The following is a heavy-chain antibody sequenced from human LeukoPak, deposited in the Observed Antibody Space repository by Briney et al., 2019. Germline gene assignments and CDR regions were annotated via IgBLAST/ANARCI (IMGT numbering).Heavy chain of an antibody. CDR2: ISGSGGST. Sequence: GGSLRLSCAASGFTFRTYAMSWVRQAPGKGLEWVSAISGSGGSTYYADSVKGRFTISRDNSKNTLYLQMNSLRAEDTAVYYCAKGHLLWGLYYFDYWGQGTLVTVSS. CDR3: AKGHLLWGLYYFDY. V-gene: IGHV3-23*01. J-gene: IGHJ4*02. CDR1: GFTFRTYA. D-gene: IGHD2-21*01.